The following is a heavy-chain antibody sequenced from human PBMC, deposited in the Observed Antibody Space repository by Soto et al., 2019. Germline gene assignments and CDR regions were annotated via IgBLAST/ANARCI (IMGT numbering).Heavy chain of an antibody. D-gene: IGHD3-3*01. CDR2: ISAYNGNT. J-gene: IGHJ6*02. V-gene: IGHV1-18*04. CDR3: ARDQVRFLGLSGMDV. Sequence: ASVKVSCKASGYTLTSYGISWVRQAPGQGLEWMGWISAYNGNTNYAQKLQGRVTMTTDTSTSTAYMELRSLRSDDTAVYYCARDQVRFLGLSGMDVWGQGTTVTVSS. CDR1: GYTLTSYG.